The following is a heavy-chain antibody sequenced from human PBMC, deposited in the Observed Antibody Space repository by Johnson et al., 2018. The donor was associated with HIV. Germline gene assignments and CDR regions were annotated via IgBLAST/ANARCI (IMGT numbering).Heavy chain of an antibody. V-gene: IGHV3-7*01. CDR1: GFTFSSYW. Sequence: VQLVESGGGVVQPGRSLRLSCAASGFTFSSYWMSWVRQAPGKELEWVANIKQDGSEKYYVDSVKGRFTISRDNAKNSLYLQMNSLRAEDTAVYYCARVKSYGNWGSRKGGRESRAAFDIWGQGTMVTVSS. CDR2: IKQDGSEK. J-gene: IGHJ3*02. CDR3: ARVKSYGNWGSRKGGRESRAAFDI. D-gene: IGHD7-27*01.